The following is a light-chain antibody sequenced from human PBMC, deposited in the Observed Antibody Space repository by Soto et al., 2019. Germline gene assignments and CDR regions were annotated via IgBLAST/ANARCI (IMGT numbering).Light chain of an antibody. J-gene: IGKJ1*01. Sequence: DIQMTQSPSSLSASVGDRVTITCRASQGISNYLAWYQQKPGKVPKLLIYAASTLQSGVPSRFSGSGSGTDFTITISSLQPEDVATYYCQEYNSARWTFGQGTKVEIK. CDR3: QEYNSARWT. V-gene: IGKV1-27*01. CDR2: AAS. CDR1: QGISNY.